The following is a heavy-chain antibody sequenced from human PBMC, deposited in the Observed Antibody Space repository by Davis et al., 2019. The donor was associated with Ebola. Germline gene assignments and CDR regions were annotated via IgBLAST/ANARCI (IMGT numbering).Heavy chain of an antibody. D-gene: IGHD5-24*01. CDR3: ARANSRDGFIRHDAFDI. J-gene: IGHJ3*02. CDR2: INHSGST. V-gene: IGHV4-34*01. CDR1: GGSFSGYY. Sequence: SQTLSLTCAVYGGSFSGYYWSWIRQPPGKGPEWIGEINHSGSTNYNPSLKSRVTISVDTSKNQFSLKLSSVTAADTAVYYCARANSRDGFIRHDAFDIWGQGTMVTVSS.